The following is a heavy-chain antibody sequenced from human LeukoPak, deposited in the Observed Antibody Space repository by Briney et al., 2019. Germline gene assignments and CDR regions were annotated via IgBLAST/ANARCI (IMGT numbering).Heavy chain of an antibody. CDR1: GGTFSSYA. V-gene: IGHV1-69*01. Sequence: GSSVKVSCKASGGTFSSYAISWVRQAPGQGLGWMGGIIPIFGTANYAQKFQGRVTITADESTSTAYMELSSLRSEDTAVYYCAVTEYCSSTSCYYSDYWGQGTLVTVSS. D-gene: IGHD2-2*01. CDR2: IIPIFGTA. J-gene: IGHJ4*02. CDR3: AVTEYCSSTSCYYSDY.